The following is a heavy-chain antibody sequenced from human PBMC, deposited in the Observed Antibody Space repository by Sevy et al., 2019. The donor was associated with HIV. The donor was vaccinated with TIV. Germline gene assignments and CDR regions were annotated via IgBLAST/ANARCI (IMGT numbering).Heavy chain of an antibody. Sequence: GGSLRLSCAASGFTFSNNWMIWIRQAPGKGLEGVANINRGGTEKHYVDSVKGRFTISRDNAKNSQYLQMDSLRAEDTAIYYCARESSGPSIVDLWGQGTLVTVSS. CDR1: GFTFSNNW. J-gene: IGHJ5*02. V-gene: IGHV3-7*01. CDR2: INRGGTEK. D-gene: IGHD3-22*01. CDR3: ARESSGPSIVDL.